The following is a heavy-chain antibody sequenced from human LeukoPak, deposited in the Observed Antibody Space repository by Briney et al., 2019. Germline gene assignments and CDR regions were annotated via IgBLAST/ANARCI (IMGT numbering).Heavy chain of an antibody. CDR3: ARSRITMVRGATDY. V-gene: IGHV3-30-3*01. J-gene: IGHJ4*02. D-gene: IGHD3-10*01. CDR1: GFTFSSYA. Sequence: PGGSLRLSCAASGFTFSSYAMLWVRQAPGKGLEWVAVISYDGSNKYYADSVKGRFTISRDNSKNTLYLQMNSLRAEDTAVYYCARSRITMVRGATDYWGQGTLVTVSS. CDR2: ISYDGSNK.